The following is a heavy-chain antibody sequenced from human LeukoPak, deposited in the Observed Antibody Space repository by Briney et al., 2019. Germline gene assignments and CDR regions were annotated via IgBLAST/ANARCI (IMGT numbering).Heavy chain of an antibody. J-gene: IGHJ4*02. CDR2: INSDGSST. D-gene: IGHD3-22*01. CDR3: ARDYYDSSAYYVSYFDY. CDR1: GFTFSSYW. Sequence: GGSLRLSCAASGFTFSSYWMHWVRQAPGKGLVWVSRINSDGSSTTYADSVKGRFTISRDNAKNSLFLQMNSLRAEDTAVYYCARDYYDSSAYYVSYFDYWGQGTLVTVSS. V-gene: IGHV3-74*01.